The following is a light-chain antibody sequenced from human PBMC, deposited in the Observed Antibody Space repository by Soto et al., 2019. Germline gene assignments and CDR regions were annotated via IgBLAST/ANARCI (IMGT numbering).Light chain of an antibody. J-gene: IGKJ1*01. CDR3: QKYTSYSWT. CDR2: DAS. Sequence: DIQMTQSPSTLSASVGDRVTITCRASQSISSWVAWYQQKPGKAPKLLIYDASSLESGVPSRFSGSGSGTEFTLTISSLQPDDFASYYCQKYTSYSWTFGQGTKVDI. CDR1: QSISSW. V-gene: IGKV1-5*01.